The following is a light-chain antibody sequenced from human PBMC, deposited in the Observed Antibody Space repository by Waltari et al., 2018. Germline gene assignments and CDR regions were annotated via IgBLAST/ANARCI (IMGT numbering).Light chain of an antibody. CDR3: LVYMGSGIWV. Sequence: QTVVTQEPSLSVSPGGTVTLTCALSSGSVSSTSFVSWYQQSPGQTPRTLVYKANIRSSGVPCRFSGAIFGNKAALIITGAQADDESDYFCLVYMGSGIWVFGGGTKLTVL. CDR2: KAN. CDR1: SGSVSSTSF. V-gene: IGLV8-61*01. J-gene: IGLJ3*02.